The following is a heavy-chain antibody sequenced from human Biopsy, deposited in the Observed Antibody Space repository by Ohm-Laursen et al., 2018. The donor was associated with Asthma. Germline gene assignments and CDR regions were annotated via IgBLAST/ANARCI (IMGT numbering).Heavy chain of an antibody. V-gene: IGHV4-31*03. D-gene: IGHD6-19*01. J-gene: IGHJ4*02. CDR1: YGSITSGGYY. CDR2: IYYSGST. CDR3: VRAVRNEQWLAPFDY. Sequence: PSDTLSLTCTVSYGSITSGGYYWTWIRQLPGKGLEWIGYIYYSGSTYYNPSLKSRVTISVDTSQNQFSLNLTSVTAADTAIYYCVRAVRNEQWLAPFDYWGQGKPVTVSS.